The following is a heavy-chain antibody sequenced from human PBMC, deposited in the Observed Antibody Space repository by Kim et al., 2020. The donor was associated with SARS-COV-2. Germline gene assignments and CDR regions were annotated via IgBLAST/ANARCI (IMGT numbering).Heavy chain of an antibody. CDR2: MNPNSGNT. CDR1: GYTFTSYD. J-gene: IGHJ6*02. Sequence: ASVKVSCKASGYTFTSYDINWVRQATGQGLEWMGWMNPNSGNTGYAQNFQGRVTMTRNTSISTAYIELSSLRSEDTAVYYCARGSRYCSSTSCYSYYPMDVWGQGTTVTVSS. V-gene: IGHV1-8*01. D-gene: IGHD2-2*02. CDR3: ARGSRYCSSTSCYSYYPMDV.